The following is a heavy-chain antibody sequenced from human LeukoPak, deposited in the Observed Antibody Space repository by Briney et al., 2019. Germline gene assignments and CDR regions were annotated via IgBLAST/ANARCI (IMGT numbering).Heavy chain of an antibody. CDR1: GGSTSSYY. CDR2: IYYSGST. CDR3: ARVMRDIVVVPAAIMHWFDP. J-gene: IGHJ5*02. V-gene: IGHV4-39*07. D-gene: IGHD2-2*01. Sequence: SSETLSLTCTVSGGSTSSYYWSWIRQPPGKGLEWIGSIYYSGSTYYNPSLKSRVTISVDTSKNQFSLKLSSVTAADTAVYYCARVMRDIVVVPAAIMHWFDPWGQGTLVTVSS.